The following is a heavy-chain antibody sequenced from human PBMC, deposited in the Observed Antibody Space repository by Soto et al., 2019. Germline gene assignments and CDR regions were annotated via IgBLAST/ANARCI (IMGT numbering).Heavy chain of an antibody. CDR2: ISAYNGNT. D-gene: IGHD2-15*01. CDR3: ARPCSGGSCYQY. CDR1: GYTFTSYC. V-gene: IGHV1-18*01. Sequence: ASVKVSCKAFGYTFTSYCISWVRQAPGQGLEWMGWISAYNGNTNYAQKFQGRVTMTTDTSTSTVYMELWSLRSDDTAVYYCARPCSGGSCYQYWGQGTLVTVSS. J-gene: IGHJ4*02.